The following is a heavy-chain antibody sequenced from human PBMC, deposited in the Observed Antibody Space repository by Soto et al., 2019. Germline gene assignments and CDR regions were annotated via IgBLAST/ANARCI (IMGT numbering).Heavy chain of an antibody. J-gene: IGHJ4*02. V-gene: IGHV1-69*13. D-gene: IGHD6-6*01. CDR2: IIPIFGTA. Sequence: ASVKVSCKASGGTFSSYAISWVRQAPGQGLEWMGGIIPIFGTANYAQKFQGRVTITADESTSTAYMELSSLRSEDTAVYYCARDRRSSSSAGFDYWGQGTLVTVSS. CDR1: GGTFSSYA. CDR3: ARDRRSSSSAGFDY.